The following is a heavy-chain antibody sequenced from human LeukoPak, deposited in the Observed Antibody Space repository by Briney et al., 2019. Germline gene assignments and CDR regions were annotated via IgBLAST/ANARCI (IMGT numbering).Heavy chain of an antibody. Sequence: ASVKVSCKASGYTFTGYYMHWVRQAPGQGLEWMGRINPNSGGTNYAQKFQGRVTMTRDTSISTAYMELSRLRSDDTAVYYCARGIAAAGTWGDWFDPRGQGTLVTVSS. D-gene: IGHD6-13*01. J-gene: IGHJ5*02. CDR2: INPNSGGT. CDR1: GYTFTGYY. CDR3: ARGIAAAGTWGDWFDP. V-gene: IGHV1-2*06.